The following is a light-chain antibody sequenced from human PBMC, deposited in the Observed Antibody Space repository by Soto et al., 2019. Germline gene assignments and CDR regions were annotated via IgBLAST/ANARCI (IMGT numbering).Light chain of an antibody. J-gene: IGKJ1*01. V-gene: IGKV3-20*01. CDR3: QQYNSYSWT. CDR1: QSISNTY. CDR2: GAS. Sequence: EIVLTQSPGTLSLSPGERATLSCRASQSISNTYLVWYQQKPGQAPRLLIYGASSLESGVPSRFSGSGSGTEFTLTISSLQPDDFATYYCQQYNSYSWTFGQGTKVDIK.